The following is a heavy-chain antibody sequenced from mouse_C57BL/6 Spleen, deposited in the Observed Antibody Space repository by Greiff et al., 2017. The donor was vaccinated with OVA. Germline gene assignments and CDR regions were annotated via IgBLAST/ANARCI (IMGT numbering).Heavy chain of an antibody. V-gene: IGHV1-50*01. J-gene: IGHJ4*01. CDR3: ARGSSYEMDY. CDR2: IEPSDSYT. D-gene: IGHD1-1*01. Sequence: QVQLQQPGAELVKPGASVKLSCKASGYTFTSYWMQWVQQRPGQGLEWIGEIEPSDSYTNYNQKFKGKATLTVDTSSSTAYMQLSSLTSEDSAVYYCARGSSYEMDYWGQGTSVTVSS. CDR1: GYTFTSYW.